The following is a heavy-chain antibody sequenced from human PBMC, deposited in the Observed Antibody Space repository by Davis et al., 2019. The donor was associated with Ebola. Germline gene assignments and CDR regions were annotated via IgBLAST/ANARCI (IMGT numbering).Heavy chain of an antibody. CDR1: GGTFSSSV. CDR3: ARWAGRCSSNKCYNPSDF. Sequence: SVKVSCKATGGTFSSSVISWVRLAPGQGLEWMGGIVPMFGTLNYAQKFQGRVTITADESTSTAYMELSSLGSEDTAVYYCARWAGRCSSNKCYNPSDFWGQGTPVTVST. J-gene: IGHJ4*02. V-gene: IGHV1-69*13. D-gene: IGHD2-2*01. CDR2: IVPMFGTL.